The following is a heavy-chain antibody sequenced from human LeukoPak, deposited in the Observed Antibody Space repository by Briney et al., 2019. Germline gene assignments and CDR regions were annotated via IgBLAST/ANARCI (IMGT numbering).Heavy chain of an antibody. CDR3: ARRRQGYYYYYMDV. D-gene: IGHD6-6*01. V-gene: IGHV4-34*01. CDR2: INHSGST. J-gene: IGHJ6*03. CDR1: GGSFSGYY. Sequence: PSETLSLTCAAYGGSFSGYYWSWIRQPPGKGLEWIGEINHSGSTNYNPSLKSRVTISVDTSKNQFSLKLSSVTAADTAVYYCARRRQGYYYYYMDVWGKGTTVTISS.